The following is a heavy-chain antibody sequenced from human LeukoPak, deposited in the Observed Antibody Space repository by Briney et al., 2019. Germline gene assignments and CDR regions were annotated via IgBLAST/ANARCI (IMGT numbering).Heavy chain of an antibody. CDR2: IYPGDSDT. Sequence: GESXKIXXXXXXXXXASYWIGWVRXMPGKGLEWMGIIYPGDSDTRSSPSFQGQVTMSVDKSVNTAYLQWSSLKASDTAMYYCARTPGYSFYFDYWGLGTPVTVSS. V-gene: IGHV5-51*01. CDR3: ARTPGYSFYFDY. D-gene: IGHD5-18*01. J-gene: IGHJ4*02. CDR1: XXXXASYW.